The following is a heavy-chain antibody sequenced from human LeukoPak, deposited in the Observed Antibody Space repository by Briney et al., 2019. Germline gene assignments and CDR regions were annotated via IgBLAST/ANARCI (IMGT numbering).Heavy chain of an antibody. CDR1: GFTFSDYY. Sequence: GGSLRLSCAASGFTFSDYYMSWIRQAPGKGLEWVSYISSSGSTIYYADSVKGRFTISRDNAKNSLYLQMNSLRAEDTAVYYCAKDANYYDSSGSFYWGQGTLVTVSS. CDR3: AKDANYYDSSGSFY. V-gene: IGHV3-11*01. D-gene: IGHD3-22*01. J-gene: IGHJ4*02. CDR2: ISSSGSTI.